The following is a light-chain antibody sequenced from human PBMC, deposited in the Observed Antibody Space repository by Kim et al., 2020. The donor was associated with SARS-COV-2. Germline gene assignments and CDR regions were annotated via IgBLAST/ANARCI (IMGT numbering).Light chain of an antibody. Sequence: DIHMTQSPSTLSASVGDRVTITCRASQSISSWLAWYQQKPGKTPNLLIYKASSLETRVPSRFSGSGSGTEFTLTISSLQPDDFATYYCQQYNSYPWTFGQGTKVDIK. V-gene: IGKV1-5*03. CDR3: QQYNSYPWT. J-gene: IGKJ1*01. CDR2: KAS. CDR1: QSISSW.